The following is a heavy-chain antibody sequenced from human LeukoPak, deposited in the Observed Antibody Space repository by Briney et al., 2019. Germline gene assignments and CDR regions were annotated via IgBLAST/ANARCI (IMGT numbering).Heavy chain of an antibody. Sequence: ASVKVSCKASGYTFTSYYMHWVRQAPGQGLEWMGWINPNSGGTNYAQKFQGRVTMTRDTSISTAYMELSRLRSDDTAVYYCARGPTVVTHPFDYWGQGTLVTVSS. D-gene: IGHD4-23*01. CDR1: GYTFTSYY. V-gene: IGHV1-2*02. CDR3: ARGPTVVTHPFDY. J-gene: IGHJ4*02. CDR2: INPNSGGT.